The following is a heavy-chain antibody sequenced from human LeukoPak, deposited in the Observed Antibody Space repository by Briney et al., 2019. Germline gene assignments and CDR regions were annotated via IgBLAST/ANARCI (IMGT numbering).Heavy chain of an antibody. CDR2: ISSSSSYI. Sequence: GGSLRLSCAACGFTFSSYSMNWVRQAPGKGLEWVSSISSSSSYIYYADSVKGRFTISRDNAKNSLYLQMNSLRAEDTAVYYCARVLDTAMAYFDYWGQGTLVTVSS. J-gene: IGHJ4*02. V-gene: IGHV3-21*01. CDR1: GFTFSSYS. CDR3: ARVLDTAMAYFDY. D-gene: IGHD5-18*01.